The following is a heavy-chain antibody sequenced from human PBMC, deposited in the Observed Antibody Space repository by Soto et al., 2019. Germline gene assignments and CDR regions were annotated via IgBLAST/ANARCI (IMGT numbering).Heavy chain of an antibody. V-gene: IGHV1-69*01. Sequence: QVQLVQSGAEVKRPGSSVKVSCKASGGTFSSYAISWVRQAPGQGLEWMGGIIPIFGTANYAKKFQGRVTITADESTSTAYMELSSLRSEDTAVYYCAREKGIAVAGTSAIDYWGQGTLVTVSS. CDR3: AREKGIAVAGTSAIDY. D-gene: IGHD6-19*01. J-gene: IGHJ4*02. CDR2: IIPIFGTA. CDR1: GGTFSSYA.